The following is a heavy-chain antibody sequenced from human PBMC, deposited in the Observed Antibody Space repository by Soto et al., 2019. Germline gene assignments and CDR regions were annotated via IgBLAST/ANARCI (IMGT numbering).Heavy chain of an antibody. CDR1: GFSFSAYG. CDR3: AKDRGNGDTPNIYSYYGMEV. V-gene: IGHV3-23*01. Sequence: GGSLRLSCAVSGFSFSAYGMSWVRQAPGKGLEWISFISGGGGTIYYADSVKGRFISSRDNSKSTLYLQMTSLSVDDTAVYYCAKDRGNGDTPNIYSYYGMEVWGQGTTVTVSS. CDR2: ISGGGGTI. J-gene: IGHJ6*02. D-gene: IGHD2-21*02.